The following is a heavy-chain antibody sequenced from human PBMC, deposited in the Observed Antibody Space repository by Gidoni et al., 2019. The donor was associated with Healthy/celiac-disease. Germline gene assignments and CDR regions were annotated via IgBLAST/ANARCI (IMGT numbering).Heavy chain of an antibody. CDR2: IYPGYSAT. V-gene: IGHV5-51*03. D-gene: IGHD6-25*01. Sequence: VQLMTSGAEVKQPGESLKNSVKGSVYSFTSYWIVWVRPLPGNGLEWMGIIYPGYSATSYSPSFQGQVPISADKSISTAYLQWSMLKASDNAMYYCASRIAARGVDGVFDPWGQGTLVTVSS. J-gene: IGHJ5*02. CDR3: ASRIAARGVDGVFDP. CDR1: VYSFTSYW.